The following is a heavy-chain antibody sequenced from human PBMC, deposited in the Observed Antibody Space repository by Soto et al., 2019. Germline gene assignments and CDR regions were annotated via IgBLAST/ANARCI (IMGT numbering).Heavy chain of an antibody. CDR2: IYHSAST. J-gene: IGHJ4*02. CDR3: ARHLPYCGGDCYSLDY. V-gene: IGHV4-59*08. D-gene: IGHD2-21*02. Sequence: PSETLSLTCTASGGSISSYYWGWIRQPPGERLERIGYIYHSASTKYSPSLKSRVTISVDTSKNQFSLNLSSVTAADTAVYYCARHLPYCGGDCYSLDYWGQGTLVTVSS. CDR1: GGSISSYY.